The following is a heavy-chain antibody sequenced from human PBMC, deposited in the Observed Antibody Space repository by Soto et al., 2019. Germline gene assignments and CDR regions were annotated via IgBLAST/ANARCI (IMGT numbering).Heavy chain of an antibody. CDR1: GFTFSSYS. Sequence: EVQLVESGGGLVQPGGSLRLTCAASGFTFSSYSMTWVRQAPGKGLEWISFISGAGDIIFYADSLKGRFTISRDNARDSLYLQMHSLRDADTAIYYCAREGTYGGDWFAYWGQGILVTVSS. CDR2: ISGAGDII. J-gene: IGHJ5*01. CDR3: AREGTYGGDWFAY. V-gene: IGHV3-48*02. D-gene: IGHD2-21*01.